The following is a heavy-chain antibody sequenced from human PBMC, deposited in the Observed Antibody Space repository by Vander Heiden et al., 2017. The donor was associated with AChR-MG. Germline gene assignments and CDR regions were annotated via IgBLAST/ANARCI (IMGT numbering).Heavy chain of an antibody. D-gene: IGHD5-12*01. V-gene: IGHV3-11*01. CDR2: SSSRGSTL. J-gene: IGHJ4*02. CDR3: ARAPVPPMATIVGVSNDY. CDR1: GFTSSDYY. Sequence: QVQLVESGGCFVKPGGSLRLSCAAPGFTSSDYYMCWSRQGPGKELEWVSYSSSRGSTLYYADSVKGRFTISRDNAKNSLYLQMNSLRAEDTAVYYCARAPVPPMATIVGVSNDYWGQGTLVTVSS.